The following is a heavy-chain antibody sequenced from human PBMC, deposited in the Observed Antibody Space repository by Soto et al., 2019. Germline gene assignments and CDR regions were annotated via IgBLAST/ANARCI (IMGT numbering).Heavy chain of an antibody. CDR3: ARAPPFYYDSDGGYYYGMDV. J-gene: IGHJ6*02. CDR1: GGSISSYY. D-gene: IGHD3-22*01. V-gene: IGHV4-59*01. Sequence: SETLSLTCTVSGGSISSYYWSWIRQPPGKGLEWIGYIYYSGSTNYNPSLKSRVTISVDTSKNQFSLKLSSVTAADTAVYYCARAPPFYYDSDGGYYYGMDVWGQGTTVTVSS. CDR2: IYYSGST.